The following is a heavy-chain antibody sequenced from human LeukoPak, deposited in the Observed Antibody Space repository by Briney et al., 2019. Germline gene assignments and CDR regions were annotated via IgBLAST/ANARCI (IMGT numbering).Heavy chain of an antibody. CDR1: GDSISSYY. Sequence: SETLSLTCTVSGDSISSYYWSWIRQPPGKGLERIWLIYTSGGTNYTPSLKGRVTISIATSKNQFSLKLSSVTAADSAVYYCARLTRLSTSPDRYYLDYWGQGTLVTVSS. CDR2: IYTSGGT. CDR3: ARLTRLSTSPDRYYLDY. D-gene: IGHD6-6*01. V-gene: IGHV4-4*09. J-gene: IGHJ4*02.